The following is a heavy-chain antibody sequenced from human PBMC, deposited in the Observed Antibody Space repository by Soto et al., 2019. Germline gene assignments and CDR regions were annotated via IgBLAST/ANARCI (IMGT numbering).Heavy chain of an antibody. CDR2: IDNSGGIT. Sequence: GGSLRLSCAASGFTFSRDWMSWVRQAPGKGLEWVSTIDNSGGITYYADSVKGRFTISRDNSKNTLYLQMNSLRADDTAVYYCARGGGYSYGSNPDYFDYWGQGTLVTVSS. V-gene: IGHV3-23*05. CDR3: ARGGGYSYGSNPDYFDY. D-gene: IGHD5-18*01. CDR1: GFTFSRDW. J-gene: IGHJ4*02.